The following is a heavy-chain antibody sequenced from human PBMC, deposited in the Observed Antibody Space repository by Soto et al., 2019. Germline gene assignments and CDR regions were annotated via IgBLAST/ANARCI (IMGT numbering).Heavy chain of an antibody. CDR2: INRIGSYL. Sequence: EVRLVESGGGLVKSGGSLRLSCAASGFTFSSYTMNWVRQAPGRGLEWVSNINRIGSYLWYVDSVQGRFTISRDNAKNSLYLQMNSLRAEDTAVYYCARDGITFMRRSIRGDHYDLDLWGQGTTVTISS. D-gene: IGHD3-10*01. CDR3: ARDGITFMRRSIRGDHYDLDL. V-gene: IGHV3-21*01. J-gene: IGHJ6*02. CDR1: GFTFSSYT.